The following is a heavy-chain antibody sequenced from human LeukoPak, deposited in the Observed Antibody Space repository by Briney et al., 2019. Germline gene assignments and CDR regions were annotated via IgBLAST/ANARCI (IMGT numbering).Heavy chain of an antibody. D-gene: IGHD6-13*01. CDR2: ISSSSSYI. Sequence: GGSLRLSCAASGFTFSSYSMNWVRQAPGKGLEWVSSISSSSSYIYYADSVKGRFTISRDNAKNSLYLQMNSLRAEDTAVYYCARFYSSSWNYFDYWGQGTLVTVSS. V-gene: IGHV3-21*01. J-gene: IGHJ4*02. CDR1: GFTFSSYS. CDR3: ARFYSSSWNYFDY.